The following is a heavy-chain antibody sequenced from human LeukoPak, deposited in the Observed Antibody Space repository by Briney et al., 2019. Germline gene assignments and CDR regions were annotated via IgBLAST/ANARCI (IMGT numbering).Heavy chain of an antibody. Sequence: SETLSLTCTVSGYSISSGYYWGWIRQPPGKGLEWIGSIYHSGSTYYNPSLKSRVTISVDTSKNQFSLKLSSVTAADTAVYYCARDSSIVVAGMGVAVDYWGQGALVTVSS. CDR1: GYSISSGYY. J-gene: IGHJ4*02. V-gene: IGHV4-38-2*02. CDR2: IYHSGST. CDR3: ARDSSIVVAGMGVAVDY. D-gene: IGHD6-19*01.